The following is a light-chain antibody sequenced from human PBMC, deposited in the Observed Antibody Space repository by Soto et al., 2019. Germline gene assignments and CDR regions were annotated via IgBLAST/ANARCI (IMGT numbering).Light chain of an antibody. V-gene: IGLV2-8*01. Sequence: QSVLTQPPSASGSPGQSVAISCSGTSSDVGGYNYVSWYQQHPGKAPKLMIYDVNKRPSGVPDRFSGSKSGNTASLTVSGLQAEDEADSYCISYAGSNKPAFGGGTKLTVL. CDR1: SSDVGGYNY. CDR2: DVN. CDR3: ISYAGSNKPA. J-gene: IGLJ2*01.